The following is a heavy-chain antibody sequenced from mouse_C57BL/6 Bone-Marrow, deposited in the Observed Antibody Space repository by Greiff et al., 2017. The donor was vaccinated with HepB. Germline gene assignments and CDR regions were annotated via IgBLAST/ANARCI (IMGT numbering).Heavy chain of an antibody. CDR3: ASPYIYYYGSSSYYFDY. CDR2: INPNNGGT. V-gene: IGHV1-26*01. Sequence: VQLQQSGPELVKPGASVKISCKASGYTFTDYYMNWVKQSHGKSLEWIGDINPNNGGTSYHQKFKGKATLTVDKSSSTAYMELRSLTSEDSAVYYCASPYIYYYGSSSYYFDYWGQGTTLTVSS. CDR1: GYTFTDYY. D-gene: IGHD1-1*01. J-gene: IGHJ2*01.